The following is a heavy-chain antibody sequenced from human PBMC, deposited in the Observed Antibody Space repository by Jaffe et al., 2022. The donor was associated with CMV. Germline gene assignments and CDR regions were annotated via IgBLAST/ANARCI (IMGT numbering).Heavy chain of an antibody. CDR1: GFTFSSYS. J-gene: IGHJ4*02. V-gene: IGHV3-21*01. CDR2: ISSSSSYI. D-gene: IGHD3-9*01. Sequence: EVQLVESGGGLVKPGGSLRLSCAASGFTFSSYSMNWVRQAPGKGLEWVSSISSSSSYIYYADSVKGRFTISRDNAKNSLYLQMNSLRAEDTAVYYCARERRYFDWLSRGLDYWGQGTLVTVSS. CDR3: ARERRYFDWLSRGLDY.